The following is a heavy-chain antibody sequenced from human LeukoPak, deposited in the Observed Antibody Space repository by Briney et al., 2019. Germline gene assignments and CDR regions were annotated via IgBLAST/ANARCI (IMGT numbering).Heavy chain of an antibody. CDR3: ARDPGYSYSDY. V-gene: IGHV3-30-3*01. CDR1: GFTFSSYA. D-gene: IGHD5-18*01. CDR2: ISYDGSNK. J-gene: IGHJ4*02. Sequence: GGSLRLSCAASGFTFSSYAMHWVRQAPGKGLEWVAVISYDGSNKYYADSVKGRFTISRDNSKNTLYLQMNGLRAEDTAVYYCARDPGYSYSDYWGQGTLVTVSS.